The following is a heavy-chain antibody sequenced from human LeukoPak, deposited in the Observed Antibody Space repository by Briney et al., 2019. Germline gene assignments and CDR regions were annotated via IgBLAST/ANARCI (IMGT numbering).Heavy chain of an antibody. Sequence: PGGSLRLSWAASGCTFSSYEMNWVRQAPGKGLEWVAYISSSGSTIYYADSVKGRFTISRDNSKNTLYLQMDSLRAEDTAVYYCARYCSGGCYSGVDYWGQGTLVTVPS. D-gene: IGHD2-15*01. J-gene: IGHJ4*02. CDR1: GCTFSSYE. V-gene: IGHV3-48*03. CDR3: ARYCSGGCYSGVDY. CDR2: ISSSGSTI.